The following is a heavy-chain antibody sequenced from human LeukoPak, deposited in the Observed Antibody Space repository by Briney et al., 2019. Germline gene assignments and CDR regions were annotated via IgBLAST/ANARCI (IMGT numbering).Heavy chain of an antibody. Sequence: GGSLRLSCAASGFTFSSYAMSWVRQAPGKGLEWVSAISGSGGSTYYADSVKGRFTISRDNSKNTLYLQMNSLRAGDTAVYYCAKRYSGYDFIDYWGQGTLVTVSS. J-gene: IGHJ4*02. V-gene: IGHV3-23*01. CDR3: AKRYSGYDFIDY. CDR2: ISGSGGST. CDR1: GFTFSSYA. D-gene: IGHD5-12*01.